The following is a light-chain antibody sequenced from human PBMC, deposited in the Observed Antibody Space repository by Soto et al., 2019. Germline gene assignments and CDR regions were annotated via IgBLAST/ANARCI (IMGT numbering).Light chain of an antibody. V-gene: IGKV1-5*03. CDR2: KAS. Sequence: DIQMTQSPSTLSASVGDRVTITCRASQSISSWLAWYQQKPGKAPKLLIYKASSLESGVPARFSGSGSGTEFTLTISSLRPDDFGTYYCQQYNSYWTFGQGTKVEIK. CDR1: QSISSW. CDR3: QQYNSYWT. J-gene: IGKJ1*01.